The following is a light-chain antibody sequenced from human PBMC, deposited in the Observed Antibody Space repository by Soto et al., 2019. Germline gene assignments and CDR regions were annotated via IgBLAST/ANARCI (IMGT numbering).Light chain of an antibody. CDR3: QQYGA. CDR2: KAS. V-gene: IGKV1-5*03. Sequence: DIQIPKSPSTLSASVGDRVTITCRAGASISSWLAWYQQQPGKAPQLPIYKASILQDGFPSRFSGGRSGTEFTLTISSLQPDDFATYYCQQYGAFGQGTKVDIK. J-gene: IGKJ1*01. CDR1: ASISSW.